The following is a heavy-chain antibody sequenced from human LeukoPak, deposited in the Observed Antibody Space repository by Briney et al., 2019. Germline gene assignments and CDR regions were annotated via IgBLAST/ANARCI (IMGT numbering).Heavy chain of an antibody. Sequence: PGRSLRLSCAASGFTFSSCGMHGVRQAPGKGLEWVAVISYDGSNKYYADSVKGRFTISRDNSKNTLYLQMNSLRAEDTAVYYCAKGSWFDPWGQGTLVNVSS. V-gene: IGHV3-30*18. CDR1: GFTFSSCG. J-gene: IGHJ5*02. CDR3: AKGSWFDP. CDR2: ISYDGSNK.